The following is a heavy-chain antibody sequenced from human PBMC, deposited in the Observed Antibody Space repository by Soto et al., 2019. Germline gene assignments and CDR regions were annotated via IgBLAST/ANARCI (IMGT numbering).Heavy chain of an antibody. J-gene: IGHJ4*02. D-gene: IGHD3-3*01. CDR2: ISGSGGST. CDR3: ANPGTPYYDFWSGYPNFDY. Sequence: PGGCLRLSCAGSGFTFSSYAMSWVRQAPGKGLEWVSAISGSGGSTYYADSVKGRFTISRDNSKNTLYLQMNSLRAEDTAVYHCANPGTPYYDFWSGYPNFDYWGQGTLVTVSS. CDR1: GFTFSSYA. V-gene: IGHV3-23*01.